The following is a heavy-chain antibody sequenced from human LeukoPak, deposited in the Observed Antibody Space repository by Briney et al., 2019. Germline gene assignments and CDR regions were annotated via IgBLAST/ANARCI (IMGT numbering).Heavy chain of an antibody. Sequence: PSETLSLTCAVYGGSFSGYYWSWIRQPPGKGLEWIGEINHSGSTNYNPSLKSRVTISVDTPKNQFSLKLSSVTAADTAVYYCARELYDSVDYWGQGTLVTVSS. CDR2: INHSGST. D-gene: IGHD3-22*01. J-gene: IGHJ4*02. V-gene: IGHV4-34*01. CDR3: ARELYDSVDY. CDR1: GGSFSGYY.